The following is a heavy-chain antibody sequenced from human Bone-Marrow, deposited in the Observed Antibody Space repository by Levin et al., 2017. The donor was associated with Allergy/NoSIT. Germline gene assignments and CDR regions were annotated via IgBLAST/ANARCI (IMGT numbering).Heavy chain of an antibody. Sequence: LSLTCAASGFTFSSYWMHWVRQVPGKGLVWVSRTNSDGGSTVYADSVKGRFTISRDNAKNTLYLQMKSLRADDTAVYYCAGEPRSAFNIWGQGTMVTVSS. D-gene: IGHD6-25*01. V-gene: IGHV3-74*01. CDR2: TNSDGGST. J-gene: IGHJ3*02. CDR1: GFTFSSYW. CDR3: AGEPRSAFNI.